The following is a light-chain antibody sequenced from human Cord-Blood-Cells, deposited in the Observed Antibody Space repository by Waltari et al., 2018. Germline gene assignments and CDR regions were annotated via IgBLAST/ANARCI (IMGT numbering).Light chain of an antibody. V-gene: IGLV2-23*01. Sequence: QSALTQPASVSGSPGQSITISCTGTSSDVGSYNLVSWYQQHPGKAPKLMIYEGSKRPSGVSDRFSGSKSCNTASLTISGVQAEDEADYYCCSYAGSSTFVFGTGTKVTGL. J-gene: IGLJ1*01. CDR2: EGS. CDR3: CSYAGSSTFV. CDR1: SSDVGSYNL.